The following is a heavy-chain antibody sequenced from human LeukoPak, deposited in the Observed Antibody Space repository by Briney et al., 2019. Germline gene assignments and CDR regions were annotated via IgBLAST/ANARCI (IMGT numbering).Heavy chain of an antibody. CDR3: ARGSRGSCRGVYCYPLDY. CDR2: ISGSGGST. J-gene: IGHJ4*02. CDR1: GFTFSSYG. Sequence: GRSLRLSCAASGFTFSSYGMSWVRQAPGKGLEWVSAISGSGGSTYYADSVKGRFTISRDNSKNTLYLQMNSLRAEDTAVYYCARGSRGSCRGVYCYPLDYWGQGTLVTVSS. V-gene: IGHV3-23*01. D-gene: IGHD2-15*01.